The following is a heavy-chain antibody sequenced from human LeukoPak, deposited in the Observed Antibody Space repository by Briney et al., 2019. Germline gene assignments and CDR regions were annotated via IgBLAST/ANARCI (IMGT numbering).Heavy chain of an antibody. J-gene: IGHJ2*01. Sequence: PGGSLRLSCAASGFTFSSSGMTWVRQAPGKGLEWVSGISGSGQTTYYADSVEGRFTISRDNSKNTLFLQMNSLRAKDTAVYFCARTRFSSWFFDLWGRGTLVTVSA. CDR2: ISGSGQTT. D-gene: IGHD1-1*01. V-gene: IGHV3-23*01. CDR1: GFTFSSSG. CDR3: ARTRFSSWFFDL.